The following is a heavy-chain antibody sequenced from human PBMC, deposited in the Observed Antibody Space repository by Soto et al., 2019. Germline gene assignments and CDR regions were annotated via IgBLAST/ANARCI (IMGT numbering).Heavy chain of an antibody. V-gene: IGHV1-69*01. CDR1: GGTFSSYA. CDR3: ARVCSGGSCYRYYGMDV. CDR2: IIPIFGTA. Sequence: QVQLVQSGAEVKKPGSSVKVSCKASGGTFSSYAISWVRQAPGQGLEWRGGIIPIFGTANYAQKFQGRVTITADESTSTAYMELSSLRSEDTAVYYCARVCSGGSCYRYYGMDVWGQGTTVTVSS. D-gene: IGHD2-15*01. J-gene: IGHJ6*02.